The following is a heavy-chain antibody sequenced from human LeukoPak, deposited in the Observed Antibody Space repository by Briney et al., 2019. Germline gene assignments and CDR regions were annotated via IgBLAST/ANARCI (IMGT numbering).Heavy chain of an antibody. Sequence: ASVKVSCKASGYTFTGYYMHWVRQVPGQGLEWMGWINPNTGGTNYQQKFQGRVTVTRDTSISTAYMELSGLRSDDKAVYYCARDQGRYSGFDFDYWGQGTLVTVSS. CDR2: INPNTGGT. CDR1: GYTFTGYY. D-gene: IGHD5-12*01. CDR3: ARDQGRYSGFDFDY. J-gene: IGHJ4*02. V-gene: IGHV1-2*02.